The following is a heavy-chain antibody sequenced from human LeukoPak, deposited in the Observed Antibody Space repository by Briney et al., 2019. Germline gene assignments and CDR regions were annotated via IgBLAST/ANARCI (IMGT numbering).Heavy chain of an antibody. J-gene: IGHJ6*03. D-gene: IGHD3-22*01. V-gene: IGHV1-18*01. CDR2: ISAYNGNT. CDR1: GYTFTSYG. Sequence: ASVKVSCKASGYTFTSYGISWVRQAPGQGLEWMGWISAYNGNTNYAQKLQGRVTMTTDTSTGTAYMELRSLRSDDTAVYYCARDGSGYTDYYYYMDVWGKGTTVTISS. CDR3: ARDGSGYTDYYYYMDV.